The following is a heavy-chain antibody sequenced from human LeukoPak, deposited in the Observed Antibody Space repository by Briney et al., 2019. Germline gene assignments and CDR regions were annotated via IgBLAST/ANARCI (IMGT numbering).Heavy chain of an antibody. D-gene: IGHD3-3*01. CDR1: GYTFTAYE. J-gene: IGHJ6*03. Sequence: ASVKVSCRTSGYTFTAYEIHWVRQATGQGLQWMGWMNPNSGNTGYEQKFQGRVTMTRDTSMTTAYLELSSLRFEDTAVYYCARDAALEVLYDLGYMDVWGKGTTVTVSS. V-gene: IGHV1-8*01. CDR3: ARDAALEVLYDLGYMDV. CDR2: MNPNSGNT.